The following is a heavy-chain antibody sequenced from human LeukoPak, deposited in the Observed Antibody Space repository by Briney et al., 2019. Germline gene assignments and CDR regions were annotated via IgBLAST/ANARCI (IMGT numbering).Heavy chain of an antibody. CDR1: GYTFTGYY. J-gene: IGHJ4*02. D-gene: IGHD3-10*01. CDR2: INPNSGGT. Sequence: ASVKVSCKASGYTFTGYYMHWVRQAPGQGLEWMGWINPNSGGTNYAQKFQGRVTMTRDTSISTAYMELSRLRSDDTAVYYCVLWFGELYYFGYWGQGTLVTVSS. V-gene: IGHV1-2*02. CDR3: VLWFGELYYFGY.